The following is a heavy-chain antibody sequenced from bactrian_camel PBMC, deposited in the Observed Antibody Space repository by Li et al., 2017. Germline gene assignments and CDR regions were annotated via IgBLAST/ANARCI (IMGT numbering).Heavy chain of an antibody. CDR1: GFRSHSCG. V-gene: IGHV3S55*01. J-gene: IGHJ6*01. CDR3: AANCVRFSWFDFGY. CDR2: INADGSS. D-gene: IGHD7*01. Sequence: VQLVESGGGSVQAGGSLRLSCTAPGFRSHSCGMDWYRQADGKEREWVSHINADGSSGYVDDVKGRFTISKDEADDTVYLQMDSLNPGDTAMYYCAANCVRFSWFDFGYWGQGTQVTVS.